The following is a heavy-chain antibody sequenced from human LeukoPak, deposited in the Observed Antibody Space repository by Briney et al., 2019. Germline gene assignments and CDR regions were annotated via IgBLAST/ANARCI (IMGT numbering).Heavy chain of an antibody. V-gene: IGHV3-30*01. CDR1: GFTFRSYP. J-gene: IGHJ4*02. D-gene: IGHD5/OR15-5a*01. Sequence: SGGSLRLSCAASGFTFRSYPMHWVRQAPGKGLEWVAFISYDGSNKYYADSVKGRFTISRDNSKNTLYLQMNSLRAEDTALYYCARVSTLWGQGTLVTVSS. CDR3: ARVSTL. CDR2: ISYDGSNK.